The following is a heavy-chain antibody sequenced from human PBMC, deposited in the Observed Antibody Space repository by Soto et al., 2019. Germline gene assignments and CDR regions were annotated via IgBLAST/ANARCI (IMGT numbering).Heavy chain of an antibody. CDR3: ARDTAPSDV. CDR2: INAGNGNT. V-gene: IGHV1-3*01. CDR1: GYTFTSYA. Sequence: QVQLVQSGAEVKKPGASVKVSCKASGYTFTSYAMHWLRQAPGQRLEWMGWINAGNGNTKYSQKFQGRVTITRDTSASTAYMELSGLRSADTAVYYCARDTAPSDVLGQGTTVTVSS. D-gene: IGHD4-17*01. J-gene: IGHJ6*02.